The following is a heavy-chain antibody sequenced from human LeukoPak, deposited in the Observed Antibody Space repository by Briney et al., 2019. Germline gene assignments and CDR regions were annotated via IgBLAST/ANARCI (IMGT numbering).Heavy chain of an antibody. J-gene: IGHJ4*02. V-gene: IGHV3-30*02. Sequence: GGSLRLSCAASGFTFSSYGMHWVRQAPGKGLEWVAFIRYDGSNKYYADSVKGRFTISRDNSKHTLYLQMNSLRAEDTAVYYCAKGIDYDILTGYYPDWGQGTLVTVSS. CDR1: GFTFSSYG. CDR3: AKGIDYDILTGYYPD. D-gene: IGHD3-9*01. CDR2: IRYDGSNK.